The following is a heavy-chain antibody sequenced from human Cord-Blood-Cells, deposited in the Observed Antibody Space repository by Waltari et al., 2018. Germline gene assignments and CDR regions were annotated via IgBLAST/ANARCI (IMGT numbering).Heavy chain of an antibody. V-gene: IGHV1-2*04. CDR3: ARGPFQTGDYFDY. J-gene: IGHJ4*02. D-gene: IGHD7-27*01. CDR2: INPNSGGT. Sequence: VQLVQSGAEVKKPGASVNVSCKASGYPFTGYYMTWVRQAPGQGLEWMGWINPNSGGTNYAQKFQGWVTMTRDTSISTAYMELSRLRSDDTAVYYCARGPFQTGDYFDYWGQGTLVTVSS. CDR1: GYPFTGYY.